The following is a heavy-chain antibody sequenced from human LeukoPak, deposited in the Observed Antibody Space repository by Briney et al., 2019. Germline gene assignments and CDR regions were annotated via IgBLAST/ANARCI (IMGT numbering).Heavy chain of an antibody. Sequence: GGSLRLSCAASGFTLSSYAMSWVRQAPGKGLEWVSAISGSGGSTYYADSVKGRFTISRDNSKNTLYLQMNSLRAEDTAVYYCAKSGEGGYDPFDYWGQGTLVTVSS. CDR3: AKSGEGGYDPFDY. V-gene: IGHV3-23*01. J-gene: IGHJ4*02. CDR1: GFTLSSYA. D-gene: IGHD5-12*01. CDR2: ISGSGGST.